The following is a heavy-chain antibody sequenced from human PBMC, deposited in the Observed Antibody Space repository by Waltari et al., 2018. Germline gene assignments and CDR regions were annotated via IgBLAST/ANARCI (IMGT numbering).Heavy chain of an antibody. J-gene: IGHJ4*02. Sequence: QLQLQQSGPGLVKPSEFLSLTCAVSGDSMSSSYWWSWVRQSPEKGLEWIGQINRSGGTNYHPTFESRVIVSIDTSNNQFSLKLLSVTAADTAVYYCARDRGRGIYLDTWGQGTRVTVSP. CDR1: GDSMSSSYW. V-gene: IGHV4-4*02. D-gene: IGHD2-15*01. CDR3: ARDRGRGIYLDT. CDR2: INRSGGT.